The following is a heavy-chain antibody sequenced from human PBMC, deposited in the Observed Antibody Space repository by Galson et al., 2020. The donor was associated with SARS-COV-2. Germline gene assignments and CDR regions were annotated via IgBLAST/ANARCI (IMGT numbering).Heavy chain of an antibody. CDR3: ARCKFCDILTSFTFDL. D-gene: IGHD3-9*01. J-gene: IGHJ2*01. CDR1: GHSITSSSYY. Sequence: ASETLSLTCTVSGHSITSSSYYCAWIRQPPGKGLEWIASIHYLGDTYHNPSLKGRVTISLDTPKNLFAMNVTSVTAADTAVYSCARCKFCDILTSFTFDLWGRGTLVTVSS. CDR2: IHYLGDT. V-gene: IGHV4-39*01.